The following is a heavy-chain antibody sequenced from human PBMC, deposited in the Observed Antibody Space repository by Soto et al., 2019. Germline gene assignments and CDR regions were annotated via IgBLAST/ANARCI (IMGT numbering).Heavy chain of an antibody. CDR2: IKGKPEGGTT. J-gene: IGHJ4*02. D-gene: IGHD2-2*01. V-gene: IGHV3-15*01. CDR1: GFTGRFSFTNAW. CDR3: VTGYAPQPH. Sequence: GGSLRLSCVASGFTGRFSFTNAWMYWVRQAPGKGPEWVARIKGKPEGGTTDYAAPVKGRFTISRDDSKSTVYLQMNSLKTEDTSLYYGVTGYAPQPHWGQGTLLTVSS.